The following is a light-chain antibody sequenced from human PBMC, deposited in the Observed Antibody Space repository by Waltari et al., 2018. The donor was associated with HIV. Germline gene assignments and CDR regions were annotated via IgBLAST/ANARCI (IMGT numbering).Light chain of an antibody. V-gene: IGLV2-11*01. CDR1: SSDICTYNF. CDR3: CLNAASYGWL. Sequence: QSALTQPRSVSGSPGQSVTISCSGTSSDICTYNFLSWYQQYPGKAPKLIIHDVFKRPPGVPDCFSGSKSGNTASLTISGLQAEDEADYYCCLNAASYGWLFGGGTTVTVL. CDR2: DVF. J-gene: IGLJ3*02.